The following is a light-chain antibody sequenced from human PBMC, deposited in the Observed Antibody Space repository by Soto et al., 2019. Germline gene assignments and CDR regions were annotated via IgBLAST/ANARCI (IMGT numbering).Light chain of an antibody. CDR3: QQLNSYPLT. V-gene: IGKV1-39*01. J-gene: IGKJ4*01. CDR1: QSISSY. CDR2: AAS. Sequence: DLQMTPAPSALTASVGDSGTMTCRASQSISSYLNWYQQKPGKAPKLLTYAASSLQSGVPSRFSGSGSGTDFTLTISSLQPEDFATYYCQQLNSYPLTFGGGTKVDIK.